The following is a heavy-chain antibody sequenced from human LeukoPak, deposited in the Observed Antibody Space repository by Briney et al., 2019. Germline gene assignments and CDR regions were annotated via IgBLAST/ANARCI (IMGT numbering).Heavy chain of an antibody. CDR1: GLSLSRYW. D-gene: IGHD6-19*01. V-gene: IGHV3-74*01. Sequence: GGSLRLSCAGSGLSLSRYWTYWVRQAPGKGLEWVSRMSSDGSSSTYADSVKGRFTVSRDIAKNTLYLQMNSLRAEDTAVYYCGSGSYNSGDSWGQGTLVTVSS. CDR2: MSSDGSSS. CDR3: GSGSYNSGDS. J-gene: IGHJ5*01.